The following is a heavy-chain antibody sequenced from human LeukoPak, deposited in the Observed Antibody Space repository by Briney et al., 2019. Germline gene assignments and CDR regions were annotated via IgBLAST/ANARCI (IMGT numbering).Heavy chain of an antibody. CDR3: AKLLGTIYPLWGMDV. CDR2: ISNTGGGT. D-gene: IGHD2-21*01. Sequence: GGSLRLSRAVSGVTFSKYAMSWFRQAPGKGLEWVSGISNTGGGTHYADSVEGRFSISRDNSKNVLFLQMNSLTVEDTGVYYCAKLLGTIYPLWGMDVWGQGTTVTVS. J-gene: IGHJ6*02. CDR1: GVTFSKYA. V-gene: IGHV3-23*01.